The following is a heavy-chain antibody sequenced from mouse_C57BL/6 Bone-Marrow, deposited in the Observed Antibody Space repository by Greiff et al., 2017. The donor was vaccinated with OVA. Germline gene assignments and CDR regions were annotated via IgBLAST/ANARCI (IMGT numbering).Heavy chain of an antibody. J-gene: IGHJ1*03. V-gene: IGHV14-4*01. CDR1: GFNIKDDY. CDR3: TDYYGSSYANWYFDV. CDR2: IDPENGDT. D-gene: IGHD1-1*01. Sequence: VQLKESGAELVRPGASVKLSCTASGFNIKDDYMHWVKQRPEQGLEWIGWIDPENGDTEYASKFQGKATITADTSSNTAYLQLSSLTSEDTAVYYCTDYYGSSYANWYFDVWGTGTTVTVSS.